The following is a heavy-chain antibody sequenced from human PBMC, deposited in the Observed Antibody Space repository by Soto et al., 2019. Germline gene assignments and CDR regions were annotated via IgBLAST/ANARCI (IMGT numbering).Heavy chain of an antibody. J-gene: IGHJ4*02. D-gene: IGHD3-22*01. CDR2: ISYDGSNK. V-gene: IGHV3-30-3*01. CDR3: ARDYRYYDSSGYPFY. Sequence: VGSLRLSCAASGFTFSSYAMHWVRQAPGKGLEWVAVISYDGSNKYYADSVKGRFTISRDNSKNTLYLQMNSLRAEDTAVYYCARDYRYYDSSGYPFYWGQGTLVTVSS. CDR1: GFTFSSYA.